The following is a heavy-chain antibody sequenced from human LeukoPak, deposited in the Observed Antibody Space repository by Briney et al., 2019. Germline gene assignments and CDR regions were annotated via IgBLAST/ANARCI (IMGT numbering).Heavy chain of an antibody. V-gene: IGHV3-53*01. Sequence: GGSLRLSCAASGFTVSSNYMSWVRQAPGKGLEWVSVIYSGGSTYYADSVKGRFTISRDNSKNTLYLQMNSLRAEDTALYYFAREASGSGWRRFDYWGQGTLVTVSS. CDR3: AREASGSGWRRFDY. D-gene: IGHD6-19*01. J-gene: IGHJ4*02. CDR1: GFTVSSNY. CDR2: IYSGGST.